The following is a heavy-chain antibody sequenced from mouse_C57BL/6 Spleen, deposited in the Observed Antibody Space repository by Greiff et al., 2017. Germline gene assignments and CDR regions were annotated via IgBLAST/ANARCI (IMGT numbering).Heavy chain of an antibody. V-gene: IGHV1-52*01. CDR2: IDPSDSET. CDR3: ARGFITTVVATDYAMDY. CDR1: GYTFTSYW. Sequence: VKLQQPGAELVRPGSSVKLSCKASGYTFTSYWMHWVKQRPIQGLEWIGNIDPSDSETHYNQQFKDKATLTVDKSSSTAYMQLSSLTSEDSAVYYCARGFITTVVATDYAMDYWGQGTSVTVSS. J-gene: IGHJ4*01. D-gene: IGHD1-1*01.